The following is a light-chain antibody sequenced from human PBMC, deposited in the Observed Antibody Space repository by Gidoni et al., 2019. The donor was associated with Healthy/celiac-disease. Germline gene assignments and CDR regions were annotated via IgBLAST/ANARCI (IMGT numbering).Light chain of an antibody. Sequence: AIRMTQSPSSFSASTGDRVTITCRASQGMSSYLAWYQQKPGKAPKLLIYAASTLQSGVPSRFSGSGSGTDFTLTISCLQSEDFATYYCQQYYSYPLTFGQGTKLEIK. J-gene: IGKJ2*01. CDR3: QQYYSYPLT. CDR2: AAS. V-gene: IGKV1-8*01. CDR1: QGMSSY.